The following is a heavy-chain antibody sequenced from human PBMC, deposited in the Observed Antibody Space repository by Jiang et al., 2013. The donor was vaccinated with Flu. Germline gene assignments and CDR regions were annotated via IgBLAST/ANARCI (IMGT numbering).Heavy chain of an antibody. CDR3: ARDLVVPAAMGAFDI. D-gene: IGHD2-2*01. V-gene: IGHV3-33*01. J-gene: IGHJ3*02. CDR1: GFTFSSYG. Sequence: QLLESGGGVVQPGRSLRLSCAASGFTFSSYGMHWVRQAPGKGLEWVAVIWYDGSNKYYADSVKGRFTISRDNSKNTLYLQMNSLRAEDTAVYYCARDLVVPAAMGAFDIWGQGTMVTVSS. CDR2: IWYDGSNK.